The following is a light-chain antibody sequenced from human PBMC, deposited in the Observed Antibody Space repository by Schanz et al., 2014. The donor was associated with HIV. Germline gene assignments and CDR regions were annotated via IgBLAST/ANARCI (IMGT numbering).Light chain of an antibody. J-gene: IGKJ1*01. CDR1: QTVSSNS. CDR2: SAS. Sequence: EIVLTQSPVILSLSPGERATLSCRASQTVSSNSLGWYQQKRGQVPRLLIYSASRRANGIPDRFSGSGSGTDFTLTISRLEPEDFATYYCQQYAVSSWTFGLGTRV. CDR3: QQYAVSSWT. V-gene: IGKV3-20*01.